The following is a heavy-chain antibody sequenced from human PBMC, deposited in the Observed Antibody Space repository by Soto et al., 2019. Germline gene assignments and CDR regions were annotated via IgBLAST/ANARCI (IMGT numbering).Heavy chain of an antibody. CDR2: ISGSGGST. J-gene: IGHJ4*02. CDR3: AKKIWCSGGSCYSGLDY. V-gene: IGHV3-23*01. CDR1: GFTFSSYA. D-gene: IGHD2-15*01. Sequence: PGGSLRLSCAASGFTFSSYAMSWVRQAPGKGLEWVSAISGSGGSTYYADSVKGRFTISRDNSKNTLYLQMNSLRAEDTAVYYCAKKIWCSGGSCYSGLDYWGQGTLVTVSS.